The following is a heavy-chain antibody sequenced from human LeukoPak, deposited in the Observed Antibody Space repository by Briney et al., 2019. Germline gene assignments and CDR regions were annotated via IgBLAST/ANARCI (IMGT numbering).Heavy chain of an antibody. D-gene: IGHD3-22*01. V-gene: IGHV3-23*01. Sequence: GGSLRLSSAASGFTFSSYAMSWVRQAPGKGLEWVSAISGSGGSTYYADSVKGRFTISRDNSKNTLYLQMNSLRAEDTAVYYCAKTPITMIVVVTNFDYWGQGTLVTVSS. CDR2: ISGSGGST. J-gene: IGHJ4*02. CDR1: GFTFSSYA. CDR3: AKTPITMIVVVTNFDY.